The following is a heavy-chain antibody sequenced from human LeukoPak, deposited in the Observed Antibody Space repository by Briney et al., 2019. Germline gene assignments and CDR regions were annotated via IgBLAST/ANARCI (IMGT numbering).Heavy chain of an antibody. Sequence: GGSLRLSCAASGFTSSSYAMHWVRQAPGKGLEWVAVISYDGSNKYYADSVKGRFTISRDNSKSTLYLQMNSLRAEDTAVYYCARDILLSYYFDYWGQGTLVTVSS. J-gene: IGHJ4*02. CDR2: ISYDGSNK. CDR3: ARDILLSYYFDY. D-gene: IGHD2/OR15-2a*01. V-gene: IGHV3-30-3*01. CDR1: GFTSSSYA.